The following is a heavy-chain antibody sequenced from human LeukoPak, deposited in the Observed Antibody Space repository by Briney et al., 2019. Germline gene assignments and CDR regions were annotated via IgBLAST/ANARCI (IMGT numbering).Heavy chain of an antibody. V-gene: IGHV3-23*01. CDR3: AKERDANYGSIDE. J-gene: IGHJ4*02. Sequence: GGSLRLSCAGSGFTFSSYGMNWVRQAPGKGLEWVSSISGSGGYTYYADSVKGRFTISRDNSKNTLYLLMNSLRAEDTAVYYCAKERDANYGSIDEWGQGALVTVSS. D-gene: IGHD3-10*01. CDR1: GFTFSSYG. CDR2: ISGSGGYT.